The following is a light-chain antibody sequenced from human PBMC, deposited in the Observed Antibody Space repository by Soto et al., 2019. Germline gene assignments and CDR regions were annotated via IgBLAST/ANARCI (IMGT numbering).Light chain of an antibody. J-gene: IGLJ2*01. CDR3: SAYAGSLVV. CDR2: EVS. Sequence: QSALTQPPSAFGSPGQSVTISCTGTSSDVGTYNYVSWYQQHPGKAPKLMIYEVSKRPSGVPDRFSGSKSGNTASLTVSGLQADDEANYFCSAYAGSLVVFGGGTKLTVL. CDR1: SSDVGTYNY. V-gene: IGLV2-8*01.